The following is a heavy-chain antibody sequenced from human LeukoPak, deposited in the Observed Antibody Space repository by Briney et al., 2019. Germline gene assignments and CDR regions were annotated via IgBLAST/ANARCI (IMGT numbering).Heavy chain of an antibody. Sequence: GGSLRLSCADSGFIFSNYNMNWVRQAPGKAMEWVSSITSSGTYTFHADSVKGRFTISRDNAKNSLYLQMDSLGPEDTAVYYCARDPYSGNYGTYYYYYMDVWGKGTTVTISS. CDR2: ITSSGTYT. D-gene: IGHD1-26*01. CDR3: ARDPYSGNYGTYYYYYMDV. CDR1: GFIFSNYN. J-gene: IGHJ6*03. V-gene: IGHV3-21*01.